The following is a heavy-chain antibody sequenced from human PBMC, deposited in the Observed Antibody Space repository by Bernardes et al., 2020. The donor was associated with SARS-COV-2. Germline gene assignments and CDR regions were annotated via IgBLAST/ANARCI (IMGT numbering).Heavy chain of an antibody. CDR1: GGSISSYY. Sequence: SETLSLTCTVSGGSISSYYWSWIRQPPGQGLEWIGYIYYSGSTNYNPSLKSRVTISVDTSKNQFSLKLSSVTAADTAVYYCARGGGYSYGYGMDVWGQGTTVTVSS. V-gene: IGHV4-59*01. CDR2: IYYSGST. J-gene: IGHJ6*02. D-gene: IGHD5-18*01. CDR3: ARGGGYSYGYGMDV.